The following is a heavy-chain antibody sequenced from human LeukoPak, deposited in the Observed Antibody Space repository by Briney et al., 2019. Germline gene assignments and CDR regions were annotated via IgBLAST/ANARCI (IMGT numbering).Heavy chain of an antibody. CDR1: GFTFDDYA. J-gene: IGHJ6*02. CDR2: ISWNSGNI. CDR3: AKGVRSRYYYYGMDV. Sequence: SGGSLRLSCAASGFTFDDYATHWVRQAPGKGLEWVSGISWNSGNIGYADSVKGRFTIPRDNAKNSLYLQMNSLRAEDTALYYCAKGVRSRYYYYGMDVWGQGTTVTVSS. D-gene: IGHD3-10*01. V-gene: IGHV3-9*01.